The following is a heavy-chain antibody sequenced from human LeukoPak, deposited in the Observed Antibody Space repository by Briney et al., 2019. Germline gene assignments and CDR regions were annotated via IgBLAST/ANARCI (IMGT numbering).Heavy chain of an antibody. J-gene: IGHJ4*02. CDR3: ARETGSAVGSTDFDY. V-gene: IGHV3-30-3*01. CDR1: GFTFSSYA. CDR2: ISYDGSNK. D-gene: IGHD4-17*01. Sequence: GGSLRLSCAASGFTFSSYAMHWVRQAPGKGLEWVAVISYDGSNKYYADSVRGRFTISRDNSKNTLYLQMNSLRAEDTAVYYCARETGSAVGSTDFDYWGQGTLVTVSS.